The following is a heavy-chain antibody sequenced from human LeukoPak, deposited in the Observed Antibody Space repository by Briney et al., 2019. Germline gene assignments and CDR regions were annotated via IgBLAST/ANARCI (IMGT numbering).Heavy chain of an antibody. D-gene: IGHD2-15*01. Sequence: ASVKVSCKASGYTFTSYYMHWVRQAPGQGLEWMGIISPSGGSTSYAQKFQGRVTMTRDTSTSTVYMELSSLRSEDTAVYYCARERGDIPAFDYWGQGTLVTVSS. V-gene: IGHV1-46*01. CDR1: GYTFTSYY. CDR2: ISPSGGST. J-gene: IGHJ4*02. CDR3: ARERGDIPAFDY.